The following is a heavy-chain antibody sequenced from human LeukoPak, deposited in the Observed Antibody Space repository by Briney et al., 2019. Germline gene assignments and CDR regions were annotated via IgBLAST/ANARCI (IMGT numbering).Heavy chain of an antibody. Sequence: GGPLTLSCAAPGFTLSSHAMNWARQAPGKGLEWVGRIKSKTDGGTTDYAAPVKGRFTISRDDSKNTLYLQMNSLKTEDTAVYYCTTDSPHEVWGQGTTVTVSS. CDR2: IKSKTDGGTT. CDR3: TTDSPHEV. J-gene: IGHJ6*02. V-gene: IGHV3-15*07. CDR1: GFTLSSHA.